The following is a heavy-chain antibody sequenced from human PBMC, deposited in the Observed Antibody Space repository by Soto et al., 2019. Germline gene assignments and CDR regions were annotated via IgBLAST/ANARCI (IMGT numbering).Heavy chain of an antibody. CDR3: AHTLKTSGRPFDY. D-gene: IGHD5-12*01. CDR1: GFSFSTSEVG. CDR2: IYWDDDK. V-gene: IGHV2-5*02. Sequence: QITLKESGPTLVKPTQTLTLTCTFSGFSFSTSEVGVGGIRQPPGKALEWLGLIYWDDDKRYSPSLKNRLSSTKDTSKNQVILTVTNMDPVDAGTYYCAHTLKTSGRPFDYWGQGTLVTVSS. J-gene: IGHJ4*02.